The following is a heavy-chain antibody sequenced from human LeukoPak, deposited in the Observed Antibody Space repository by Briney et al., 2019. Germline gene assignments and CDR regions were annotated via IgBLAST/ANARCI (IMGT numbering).Heavy chain of an antibody. CDR1: GFRVSNDY. Sequence: GGSLRLSCAASGFRVSNDYMTWVRQAPGKGLEWVSFIFAGGSAYYTDSVKGRFTISRDNSKNTLYLQMNSLRGEDTAVYYCGNVPYYGSGSPFDNWGQGALVTVSS. J-gene: IGHJ4*02. V-gene: IGHV3-53*01. CDR3: GNVPYYGSGSPFDN. D-gene: IGHD3-10*01. CDR2: IFAGGSA.